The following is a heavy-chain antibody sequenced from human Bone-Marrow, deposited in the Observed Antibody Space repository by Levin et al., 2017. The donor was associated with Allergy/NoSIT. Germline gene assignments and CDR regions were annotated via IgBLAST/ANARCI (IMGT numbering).Heavy chain of an antibody. Sequence: GGSLRLSCAASGFTFSGYGMHWVRQAPGKGLEWVAVISYDGSNKYYGDSVKGRFIISRDNSKNTLYLQMNSLRAEDTAVYYCAKEGGGGSCYNWGQGTLVTVSS. CDR2: ISYDGSNK. J-gene: IGHJ4*02. D-gene: IGHD2-15*01. CDR1: GFTFSGYG. CDR3: AKEGGGGSCYN. V-gene: IGHV3-30*18.